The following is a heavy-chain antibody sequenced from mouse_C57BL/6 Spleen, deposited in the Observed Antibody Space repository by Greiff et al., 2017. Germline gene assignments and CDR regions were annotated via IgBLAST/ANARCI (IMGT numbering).Heavy chain of an antibody. Sequence: QVQLQQPGAELVRPGTSVKLSCKASGYTFTSYWMHWVKQRPGQGLEWIGVIDPSDSYTNYNQKFKGKATLTVDTASRTAYMQLSSLTSEDSAVYYWAPDGYDVAYWGQGTLVTVSA. V-gene: IGHV1-59*01. J-gene: IGHJ3*01. CDR2: IDPSDSYT. D-gene: IGHD2-2*01. CDR3: APDGYDVAY. CDR1: GYTFTSYW.